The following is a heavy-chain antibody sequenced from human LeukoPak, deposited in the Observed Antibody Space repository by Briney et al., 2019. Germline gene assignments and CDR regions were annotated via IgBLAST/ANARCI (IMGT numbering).Heavy chain of an antibody. Sequence: SETLSLTCTVSGGSISSSSYYWGWIRQPPGKGLEWIGSIYYSGSTYYNPSLKSRVTISVDTSKNQFSLKLSSVTAADPAVYYCARKSRAGLRLGELSSAWPFDIWGQGTMVTVSS. CDR3: ARKSRAGLRLGELSSAWPFDI. CDR2: IYYSGST. J-gene: IGHJ3*02. D-gene: IGHD3-16*02. CDR1: GGSISSSSYY. V-gene: IGHV4-39*01.